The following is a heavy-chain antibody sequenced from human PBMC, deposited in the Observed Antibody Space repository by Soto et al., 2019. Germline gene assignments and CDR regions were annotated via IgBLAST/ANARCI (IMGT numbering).Heavy chain of an antibody. D-gene: IGHD3-16*01. CDR2: ISAYNGNT. J-gene: IGHJ3*02. CDR3: ARAVQYLGEPLGAFDI. V-gene: IGHV1-18*01. Sequence: ASVKVSCKASGYTFTSYGISWVRQAPGQGLEWMGWISAYNGNTNYAQKLQGRVTMTTDTSTSTAYMELRSLRSDDTAVYYCARAVQYLGEPLGAFDIWGQGTMVTVSS. CDR1: GYTFTSYG.